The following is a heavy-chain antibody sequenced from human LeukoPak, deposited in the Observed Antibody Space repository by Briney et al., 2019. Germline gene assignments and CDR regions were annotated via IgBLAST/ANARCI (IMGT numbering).Heavy chain of an antibody. J-gene: IGHJ4*02. CDR1: GFTFSSYS. Sequence: GGSLRLSCAASGFTFSSYSMNWVRQAPGKGLEWVSSISSSSSYIYYADSVKGRFTISRDNAKNSLYLQMNSLRAEDTAVYYCARDNSPKYSSGWYDYGYWGQGTLATVSS. CDR2: ISSSSSYI. D-gene: IGHD6-19*01. V-gene: IGHV3-21*01. CDR3: ARDNSPKYSSGWYDYGY.